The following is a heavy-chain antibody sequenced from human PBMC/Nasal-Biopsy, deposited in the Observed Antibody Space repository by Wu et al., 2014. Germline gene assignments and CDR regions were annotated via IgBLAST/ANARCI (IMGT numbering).Heavy chain of an antibody. Sequence: TLSLTCTVSGGSFNSYNWNWIRQPPGKGLEWIGYMSSTGRSDYNPSLKSRVIISLDTSRKQFSLHLTSATAADTAVYYCAGEGKLTSYWSWGQGTLVTVSS. CDR1: GGSFNSYN. D-gene: IGHD3-9*01. CDR3: AGEGKLTSYWS. CDR2: MSSTGRS. J-gene: IGHJ5*02. V-gene: IGHV4-59*01.